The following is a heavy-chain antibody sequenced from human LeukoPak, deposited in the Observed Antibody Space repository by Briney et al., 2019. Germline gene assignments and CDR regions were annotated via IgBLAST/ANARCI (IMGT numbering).Heavy chain of an antibody. D-gene: IGHD2-21*02. J-gene: IGHJ4*02. V-gene: IGHV3-30*04. CDR3: AKDHRAYCGGDCVDFDY. CDR1: GFTFSSYA. CDR2: ISYDGSNK. Sequence: GGSLRLSCAASGFTFSSYAMHWVRQAPGKGLEWVAVISYDGSNKYYADSVKGRFTISRDNSKNTLYLQMNSLRAEDTAVYYCAKDHRAYCGGDCVDFDYWGQGTLVTVSS.